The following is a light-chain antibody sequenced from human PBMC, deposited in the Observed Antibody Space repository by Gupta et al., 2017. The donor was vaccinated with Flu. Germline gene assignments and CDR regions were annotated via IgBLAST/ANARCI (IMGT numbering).Light chain of an antibody. J-gene: IGKJ3*01. CDR3: QQRSNWPPIFT. CDR2: DAS. V-gene: IGKV3-11*01. Sequence: RSTLSCRASQSVSSYLAWYQQKPGQAPRLIIYDASNRATGIPARFSGSGSGTDFTLTISSLEPEDVAVYYCQQRSNWPPIFTFGPGTKVDIK. CDR1: QSVSSY.